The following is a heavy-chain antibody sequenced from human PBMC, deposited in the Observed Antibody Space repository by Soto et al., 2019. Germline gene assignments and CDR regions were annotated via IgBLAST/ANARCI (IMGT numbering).Heavy chain of an antibody. J-gene: IGHJ6*02. CDR1: GFTFSSYA. CDR3: ARGGMVVTAIRSGYYYYGMDV. D-gene: IGHD2-21*02. Sequence: QVQLVESGGGVVQPGWSLRLSCAASGFTFSSYAMHWVRQAPGKGLEWVAVISYDGSNKYYADSVKGRFTISRDNSKNTLYLQMNSLRAEDTAVYYCARGGMVVTAIRSGYYYYGMDVWGQGTTVTVSS. CDR2: ISYDGSNK. V-gene: IGHV3-30-3*01.